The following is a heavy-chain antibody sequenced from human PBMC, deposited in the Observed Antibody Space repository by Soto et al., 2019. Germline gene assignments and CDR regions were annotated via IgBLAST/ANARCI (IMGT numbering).Heavy chain of an antibody. Sequence: ASVKVSCKASGCTFTSSALQWVRQARGQRLEWMGWINVGNGNTKYSQKFQGRVTMTRDTSTSTVYMELSSLRSEDTAVYYCTKVDPGESSPFDYWGQGTLVTVSS. CDR3: TKVDPGESSPFDY. CDR1: GCTFTSSA. J-gene: IGHJ4*02. V-gene: IGHV1-3*01. CDR2: INVGNGNT. D-gene: IGHD3-10*01.